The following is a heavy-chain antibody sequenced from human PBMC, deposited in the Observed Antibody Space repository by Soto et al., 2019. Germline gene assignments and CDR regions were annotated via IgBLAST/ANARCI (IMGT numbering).Heavy chain of an antibody. V-gene: IGHV1-46*01. D-gene: IGHD6-6*01. Sequence: GASVKVSCKASGYTFTSYYMHWVRQAPGQGLEWMGIINPSGGSTSYAQKFQGRVTMTRDTSTSTVYMELSSLRSEDTAVYYCARDVGSSSPYYYYGMDVWGHGTTVTVSS. CDR3: ARDVGSSSPYYYYGMDV. CDR2: INPSGGST. J-gene: IGHJ6*02. CDR1: GYTFTSYY.